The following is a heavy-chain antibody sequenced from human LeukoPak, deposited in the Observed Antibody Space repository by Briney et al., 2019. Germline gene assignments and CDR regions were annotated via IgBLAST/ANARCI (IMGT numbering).Heavy chain of an antibody. CDR2: IRYDGSNK. Sequence: PGGSLRLSCAASGFTFSSYGMHWVRQAPGKGLEWVAFIRYDGSNKYYADSVKGRVTISRDNSKNTLYLQMNSLRAEDTAVYYCAKCCLAYGGNPSGPDYWGQGTLVTVSS. CDR3: AKCCLAYGGNPSGPDY. D-gene: IGHD4-23*01. J-gene: IGHJ4*02. V-gene: IGHV3-30*02. CDR1: GFTFSSYG.